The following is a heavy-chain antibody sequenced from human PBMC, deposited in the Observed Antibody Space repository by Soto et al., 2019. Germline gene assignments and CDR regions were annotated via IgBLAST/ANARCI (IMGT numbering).Heavy chain of an antibody. CDR3: AREIAAASSLTFYY. Sequence: QVQVVESGGGVVQPGRSLRLSCAASGFIFSSYGMHWVRQAPGKGLEWVAVIWYDGSNKYYADSVKGRFTISRDNSKNTLYLQMNSLRAEDTAVYYCAREIAAASSLTFYYWGQGTLVTVSS. CDR1: GFIFSSYG. J-gene: IGHJ4*02. D-gene: IGHD6-13*01. V-gene: IGHV3-33*01. CDR2: IWYDGSNK.